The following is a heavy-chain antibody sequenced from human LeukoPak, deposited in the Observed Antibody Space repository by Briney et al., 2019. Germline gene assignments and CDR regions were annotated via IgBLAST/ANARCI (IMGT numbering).Heavy chain of an antibody. CDR1: GFTFSSYG. V-gene: IGHV3-30*18. CDR3: AKDRAVGPKYYYYGMDV. J-gene: IGHJ6*02. CDR2: ISYDGSNK. D-gene: IGHD6-19*01. Sequence: GGSLRLSCAASGFTFSSYGMHWVRQAPGKGLEWVAVISYDGSNKYYADSVKGRFTISRDNSKNTLYLQMNSLRAEDTAVYYCAKDRAVGPKYYYYGMDVWGQGTTVTVSS.